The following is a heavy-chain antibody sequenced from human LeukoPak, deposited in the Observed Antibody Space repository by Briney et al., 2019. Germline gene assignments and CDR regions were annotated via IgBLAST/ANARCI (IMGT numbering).Heavy chain of an antibody. J-gene: IGHJ4*02. D-gene: IGHD6-19*01. CDR2: IYYSGST. CDR3: ARQGGGWYHFDY. V-gene: IGHV4-39*01. Sequence: SETLSLTCTASGGSISSSSYYWGWIRQPPGKGLEWIGSIYYSGSTYYNPSLKSRVTISVDTSKNQFSLRLSSVTAADTAVYYCARQGGGWYHFDYWGQGTLVTVSS. CDR1: GGSISSSSYY.